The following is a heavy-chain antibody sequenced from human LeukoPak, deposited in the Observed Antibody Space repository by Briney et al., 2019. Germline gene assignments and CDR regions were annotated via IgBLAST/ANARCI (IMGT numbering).Heavy chain of an antibody. V-gene: IGHV1-69*05. CDR2: IIPIFGTA. J-gene: IGHJ4*02. CDR1: GGTFSSYA. Sequence: ASVKVSCKASGGTFSSYAISLVRQAPGQGLEWMGGIIPIFGTANYAQKFQGRVTITTDESTSTAYMELSSLRSEDTAVYYCARGGYCSGGSCYSNLYFDYWGQGTLVTVSS. D-gene: IGHD2-15*01. CDR3: ARGGYCSGGSCYSNLYFDY.